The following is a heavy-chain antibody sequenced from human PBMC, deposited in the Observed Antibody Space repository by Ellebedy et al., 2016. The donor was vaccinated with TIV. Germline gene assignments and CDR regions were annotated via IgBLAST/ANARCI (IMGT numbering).Heavy chain of an antibody. V-gene: IGHV3-23*01. CDR2: ISGTGDT. CDR1: GFTFSSHP. D-gene: IGHD1-1*01. J-gene: IGHJ4*02. CDR3: AKMNWTDAQGY. Sequence: PGGSLRLSCATSGFTFSSHPISWVRQAPGKGLEWVSVISGTGDTSYADSMKGRFTISRDNSKKTLYLHLNSLRAEDTAVYYCAKMNWTDAQGYWGQGTLVTVSS.